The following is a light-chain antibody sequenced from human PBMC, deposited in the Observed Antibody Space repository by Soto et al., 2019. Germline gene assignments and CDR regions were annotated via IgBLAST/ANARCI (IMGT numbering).Light chain of an antibody. J-gene: IGKJ1*01. CDR1: QSVSSSY. V-gene: IGKV3-20*01. CDR3: QQYGSTPWT. CDR2: GAS. Sequence: EIVLTQSPGTLSLSPGERVTLSCRASQSVSSSYLAWYQQKPGQAPRLLIYGASSRATGIPDRFSGSGSGTDFTLTISRLEPEDFAVYYCQQYGSTPWTFGQGTKVAIK.